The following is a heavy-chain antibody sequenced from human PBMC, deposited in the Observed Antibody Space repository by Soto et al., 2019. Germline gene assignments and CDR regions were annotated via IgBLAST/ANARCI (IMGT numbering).Heavy chain of an antibody. CDR3: ARVYSSGWSFYYGTDV. D-gene: IGHD6-19*01. V-gene: IGHV6-1*01. J-gene: IGHJ6*02. CDR2: TYYTSKGYN. CDR1: GDSVSSNSAI. Sequence: QVQLQQSGPGLVKHSQTLSLTCAISGDSVSSNSAIWNWFRQSPSRGLEWLGRTYYTSKGYNDYAVSVKIRISINPDTYTSQVSLQLNSVTPEDTAVYYCARVYSSGWSFYYGTDVWGQGTTVTVSS.